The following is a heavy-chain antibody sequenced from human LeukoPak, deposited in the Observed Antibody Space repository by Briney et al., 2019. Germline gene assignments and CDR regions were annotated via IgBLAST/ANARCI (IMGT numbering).Heavy chain of an antibody. Sequence: GGTLRLSCVASGFTFSTYAMSWVRQAPGKGLEWVSTISGGVLSTYYADSVKGRFTISRDNSKNTLYLQMNSLRADDTAVYYCAKHLGYSTSSGIDYWGQGTLVTVSS. CDR2: ISGGVLST. V-gene: IGHV3-23*01. D-gene: IGHD6-6*01. CDR3: AKHLGYSTSSGIDY. CDR1: GFTFSTYA. J-gene: IGHJ4*02.